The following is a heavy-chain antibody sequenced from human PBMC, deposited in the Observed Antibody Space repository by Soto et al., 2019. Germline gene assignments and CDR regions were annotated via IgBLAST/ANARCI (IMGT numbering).Heavy chain of an antibody. D-gene: IGHD5-18*01. V-gene: IGHV3-30*18. CDR1: GFTFSSYG. Sequence: GGSLRLSCAASGFTFSSYGMHWVRQAPGKGLEWVAVISYDGSNKYYADSVKGRFTISRDNSKNTLYLQMNSLRAEDTAWYYCAKDLGPTNPTLDRGQLFAAIPVPEFDYWGQGTLVTVSS. J-gene: IGHJ4*02. CDR2: ISYDGSNK. CDR3: AKDLGPTNPTLDRGQLFAAIPVPEFDY.